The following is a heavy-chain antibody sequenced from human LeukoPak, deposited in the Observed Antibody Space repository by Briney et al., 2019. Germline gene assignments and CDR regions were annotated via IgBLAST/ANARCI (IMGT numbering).Heavy chain of an antibody. CDR1: GGSISSYY. J-gene: IGHJ4*02. V-gene: IGHV4-59*01. Sequence: SETLSLTCTVSGGSISSYYWSWIRQPPGKGLEWIGYIYYSGSTNYNPSLKSRVTISVDTSKNQFSLKLSSVTAADTAVYYCARVSTDYYDSSGYYNRRYFDYWGQGTPVTVSS. CDR2: IYYSGST. CDR3: ARVSTDYYDSSGYYNRRYFDY. D-gene: IGHD3-22*01.